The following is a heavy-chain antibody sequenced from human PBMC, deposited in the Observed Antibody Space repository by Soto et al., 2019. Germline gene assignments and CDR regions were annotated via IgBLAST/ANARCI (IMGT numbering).Heavy chain of an antibody. CDR1: GGTFSTDT. CDR3: ARGSYYGGHYEAWFDP. V-gene: IGHV1-69*02. CDR2: IIPILDVA. D-gene: IGHD3-3*01. Sequence: QVHLLQSGGEVKKPGSSVKVSCKASGGTFSTDTISWVRQAPGQGLEWMGRIIPILDVANYAQTFQGRLAITADKSTTTAYMELSRLGSEDTAIYYCARGSYYGGHYEAWFDPWGQGTLVTVSS. J-gene: IGHJ5*02.